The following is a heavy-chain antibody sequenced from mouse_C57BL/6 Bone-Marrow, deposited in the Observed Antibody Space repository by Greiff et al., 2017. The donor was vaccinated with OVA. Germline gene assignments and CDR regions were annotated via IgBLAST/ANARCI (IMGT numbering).Heavy chain of an antibody. CDR2: ISDGGSYT. J-gene: IGHJ4*01. CDR3: ANPPYAMDY. CDR1: GFTFSSYA. Sequence: DVKLVESGGGLVKPGGSLKLSCAASGFTFSSYAMSWVRQTPEKRLEWVATISDGGSYTYYPDNVKGRFTISRDNAKNNLYLQMSHLKSEDTAMYYCANPPYAMDYWGQGTSVTVSS. V-gene: IGHV5-4*03.